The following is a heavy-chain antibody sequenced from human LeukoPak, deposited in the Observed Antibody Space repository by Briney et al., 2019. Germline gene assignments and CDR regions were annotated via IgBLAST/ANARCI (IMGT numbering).Heavy chain of an antibody. CDR1: GFTFSTYS. D-gene: IGHD2-15*01. V-gene: IGHV3-48*01. Sequence: GGSLRLSCAASGFTFSTYSMNWVRQAPGKGLEWVSYMSSLSGTIYYADSVKGRLTISRDNAKNSLYLQMNSLRAEDTAIYYCARDQGGGTSYWGQGTLVTVSS. CDR2: MSSLSGTI. CDR3: ARDQGGGTSY. J-gene: IGHJ4*02.